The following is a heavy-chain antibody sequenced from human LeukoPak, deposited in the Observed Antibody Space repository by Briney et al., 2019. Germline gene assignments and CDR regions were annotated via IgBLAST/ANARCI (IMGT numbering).Heavy chain of an antibody. D-gene: IGHD3-22*01. Sequence: GGSLRLSCAASGFTFSSYAMRWVRQAPGKGLEWVSAISGSGGSTYYADSVKGRFTISRDNSKNTLYLQMNSLRAEDTAVYYCAKGSKYYYDSSVDYWGQGTLVTVSS. CDR3: AKGSKYYYDSSVDY. V-gene: IGHV3-23*01. CDR2: ISGSGGST. CDR1: GFTFSSYA. J-gene: IGHJ4*02.